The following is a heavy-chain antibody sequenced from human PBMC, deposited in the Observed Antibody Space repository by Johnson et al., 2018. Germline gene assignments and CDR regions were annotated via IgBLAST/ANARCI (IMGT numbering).Heavy chain of an antibody. CDR3: ARGAYDYDSSGYNLGRGHAFGI. Sequence: EVQLVESGGGLVQPGGSLRLSCVASGFTFSSYDMHWVRQATGKGLEWVSAIGTAGDTYYPGSVKGRFTHSRENAKNSFYLQMNSLRAGDTAVYYCARGAYDYDSSGYNLGRGHAFGIWGQGTTVTVPS. CDR1: GFTFSSYD. CDR2: IGTAGDT. D-gene: IGHD3-22*01. V-gene: IGHV3-13*01. J-gene: IGHJ3*02.